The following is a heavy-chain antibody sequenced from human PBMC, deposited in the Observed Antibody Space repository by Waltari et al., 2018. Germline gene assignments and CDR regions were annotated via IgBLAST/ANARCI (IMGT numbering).Heavy chain of an antibody. CDR1: GYSFTSYW. CDR2: IYPGDSDT. J-gene: IGHJ3*02. D-gene: IGHD3-10*01. CDR3: ARRRGSSAEFRHDAFDI. Sequence: EVQLVQSGAEVKKPGESLKISCKGSGYSFTSYWIGWVRQMPGKGLEWMGIIYPGDSDTRDSPSFQGQVTISADKSISTAYLQWSSLKASDTAMYYCARRRGSSAEFRHDAFDIWGQGTMVTVSS. V-gene: IGHV5-51*01.